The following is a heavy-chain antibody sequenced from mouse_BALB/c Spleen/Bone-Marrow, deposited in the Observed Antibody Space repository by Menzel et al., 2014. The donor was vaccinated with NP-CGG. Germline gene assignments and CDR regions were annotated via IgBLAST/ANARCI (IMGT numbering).Heavy chain of an antibody. Sequence: VQLQQPGAELVKPGASVRLSCTASGFNIKDTYIHWVKQRPEQVLEWIGRIDPANGNTKYDPKFQGKATITADTSSSTAYLQLSSLTSEDTAVYYCASYYYGYYFDYWGQGTTLTVSS. J-gene: IGHJ2*01. V-gene: IGHV14-3*02. CDR1: GFNIKDTY. D-gene: IGHD1-1*01. CDR2: IDPANGNT. CDR3: ASYYYGYYFDY.